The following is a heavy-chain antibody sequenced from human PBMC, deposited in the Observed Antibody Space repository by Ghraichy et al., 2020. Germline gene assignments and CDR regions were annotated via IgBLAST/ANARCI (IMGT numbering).Heavy chain of an antibody. D-gene: IGHD4-17*01. Sequence: SQTHSLTCTVSGGSISSSSYYWGWIRQPPGKGLEWIGSIYYSGSTYYNPSLKSRVTISVDTSKNQFSLKLSSVTAADTAVYYCATPYGDYGGYWGQGTLVTVSS. J-gene: IGHJ4*02. V-gene: IGHV4-39*01. CDR2: IYYSGST. CDR1: GGSISSSSYY. CDR3: ATPYGDYGGY.